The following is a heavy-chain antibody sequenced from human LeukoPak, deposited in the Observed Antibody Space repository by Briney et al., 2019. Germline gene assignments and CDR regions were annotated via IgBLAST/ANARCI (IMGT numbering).Heavy chain of an antibody. Sequence: GGSLRLSCAASGFTFPSYGMHWVRQPPGKGLEWVTFIHYDGSYEYYADSVKGRFTISRDNSKNTLYLQMNSLRAEDTAVYYCARESKQRYCSSTSCYGARWFDPWGQGTLVTVSS. J-gene: IGHJ5*02. CDR3: ARESKQRYCSSTSCYGARWFDP. CDR2: IHYDGSYE. D-gene: IGHD2-2*01. V-gene: IGHV3-30*02. CDR1: GFTFPSYG.